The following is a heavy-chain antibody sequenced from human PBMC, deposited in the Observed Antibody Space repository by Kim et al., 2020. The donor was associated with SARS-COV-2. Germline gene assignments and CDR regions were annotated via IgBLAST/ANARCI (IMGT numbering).Heavy chain of an antibody. J-gene: IGHJ4*02. V-gene: IGHV3-30*04. CDR3: ASTPQPQWELISY. CDR2: ISYDGSNK. CDR1: GFTFSSYA. Sequence: GGSLRLSCAASGFTFSSYAMHWVRQAPGKGLEWVAVISYDGSNKYYADSVKGRFTISRDNSKNTLYLQMNSLRAEDTAVYYCASTPQPQWELISYWGQGTLVTVSS. D-gene: IGHD1-26*01.